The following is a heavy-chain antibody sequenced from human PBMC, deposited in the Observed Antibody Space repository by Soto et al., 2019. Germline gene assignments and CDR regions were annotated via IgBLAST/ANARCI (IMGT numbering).Heavy chain of an antibody. CDR1: GGSVTSGSFY. Sequence: ETLSLTCTVSGGSVTSGSFYWNWIRQPPGQGLEWFGYIHYSVSTNYNPSLQSRVAISVDTSKNQFSLRVTSVTAAATAVYYCARDREDAMDVWGQGTTVTVSS. D-gene: IGHD1-26*01. CDR3: ARDREDAMDV. V-gene: IGHV4-61*01. J-gene: IGHJ6*02. CDR2: IHYSVST.